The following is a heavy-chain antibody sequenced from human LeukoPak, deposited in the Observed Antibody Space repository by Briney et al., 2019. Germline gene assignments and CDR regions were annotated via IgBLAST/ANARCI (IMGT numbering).Heavy chain of an antibody. Sequence: ASVKVSCKASGYTFTGYYMHWVRQAPGQGLEWMGWINPNSGGTNYAQKFQGRVTMTRDTSISTAYMELSSLRSEDTAVYYCARRPSKYYDILTGYYRSEFDYWGQGTLVTVSS. CDR2: INPNSGGT. J-gene: IGHJ4*02. V-gene: IGHV1-2*02. CDR1: GYTFTGYY. D-gene: IGHD3-9*01. CDR3: ARRPSKYYDILTGYYRSEFDY.